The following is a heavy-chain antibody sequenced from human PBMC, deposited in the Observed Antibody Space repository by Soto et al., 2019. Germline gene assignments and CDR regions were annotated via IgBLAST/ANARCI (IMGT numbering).Heavy chain of an antibody. J-gene: IGHJ6*02. CDR3: ARVVRFLEWLLDGYGMDV. CDR2: INPSGGST. V-gene: IGHV1-46*01. D-gene: IGHD3-3*01. Sequence: ASVKVSCKASGYTFTSYYMHWVRQAPGQGLEWMGIINPSGGSTSYAQKFQGRVTMTRDTSTSTVYMELSSLRSVDTAVYYCARVVRFLEWLLDGYGMDVWGQGTTVTVSS. CDR1: GYTFTSYY.